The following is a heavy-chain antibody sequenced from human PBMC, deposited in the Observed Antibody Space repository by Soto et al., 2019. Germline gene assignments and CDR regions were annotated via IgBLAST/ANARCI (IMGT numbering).Heavy chain of an antibody. J-gene: IGHJ6*02. CDR3: ARDLGSGFHYGMDV. Sequence: EVQLVESGGGLVQPGGSLRLSCAASGFTVSNHFMNWVRQAPGKGLEWVSTIYTGGSTYYTDSVKGRFTISRHNSNNTLYLQMGSLRVEDTAVYYCARDLGSGFHYGMDVWGQGTTITVSS. V-gene: IGHV3-53*04. CDR1: GFTVSNHF. D-gene: IGHD3-3*01. CDR2: IYTGGST.